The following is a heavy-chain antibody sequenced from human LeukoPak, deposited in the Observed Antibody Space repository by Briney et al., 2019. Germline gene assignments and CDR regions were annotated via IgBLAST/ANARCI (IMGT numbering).Heavy chain of an antibody. Sequence: HGESLKISCKGSGYSFTSYWIGWVRQMPGKGLEWMGIIYPGDSDTRYSPSFQGQVTISADKSISTAYLQWSSLKASDTAMYYCARQDGDYGIDYYYYGMDVWGQGTTVTVSS. CDR3: ARQDGDYGIDYYYYGMDV. J-gene: IGHJ6*02. V-gene: IGHV5-51*01. CDR1: GYSFTSYW. D-gene: IGHD4-17*01. CDR2: IYPGDSDT.